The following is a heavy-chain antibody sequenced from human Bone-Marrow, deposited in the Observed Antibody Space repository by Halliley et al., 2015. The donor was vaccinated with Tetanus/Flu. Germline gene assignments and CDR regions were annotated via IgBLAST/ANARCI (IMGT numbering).Heavy chain of an antibody. D-gene: IGHD2-15*01. CDR2: IKSKTDGGTT. Sequence: SLRLSCVGSGFTFNNAWMSWVRQAPGKGLEWVGRIKSKTDGGTTDYAAPVKGRFPISRDDSKNTLYLQMNSLKTDDTAVYYGPTEESGGGCGGGSCYGNYYCGMGVWGQGAPVAVS. J-gene: IGHJ6*02. CDR3: PTEESGGGCGGGSCYGNYYCGMGV. V-gene: IGHV3-15*01. CDR1: GFTFNNAW.